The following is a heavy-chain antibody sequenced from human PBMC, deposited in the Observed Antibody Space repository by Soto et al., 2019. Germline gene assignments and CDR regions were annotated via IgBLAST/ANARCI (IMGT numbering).Heavy chain of an antibody. V-gene: IGHV3-23*01. CDR1: GFTFSSYA. CDR2: ISVSGGST. Sequence: PGGSLRLSCAASGFTFSSYAMNWVRQAPGKGLEWVSGISVSGGSTYYADTVKGRFTFSRDNSKNTLYLQMNSLRAEDTAVYYCARVIQDIGVVPAAMMFDYWGQGTLVTV. CDR3: ARVIQDIGVVPAAMMFDY. D-gene: IGHD2-2*01. J-gene: IGHJ4*02.